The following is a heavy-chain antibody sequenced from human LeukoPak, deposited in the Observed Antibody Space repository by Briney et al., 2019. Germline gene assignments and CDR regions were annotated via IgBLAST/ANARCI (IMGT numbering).Heavy chain of an antibody. CDR2: ISSSSSYI. CDR3: ARGYCSSTSCFQGD. D-gene: IGHD2-2*01. CDR1: GFTFSSYS. Sequence: PGGSLRLSCAASGFTFSSYSMNWVRQAPGKGLELVSSISSSSSYIYYADSVKGRFTISRDNAKNSLYLQMNSLRAEDTAVYYCARGYCSSTSCFQGDWGQGTLVTVSS. J-gene: IGHJ4*02. V-gene: IGHV3-21*01.